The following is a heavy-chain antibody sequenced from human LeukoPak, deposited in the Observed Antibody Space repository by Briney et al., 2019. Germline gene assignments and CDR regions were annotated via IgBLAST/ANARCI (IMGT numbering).Heavy chain of an antibody. D-gene: IGHD3-9*01. CDR3: ARVLRVIGSPPVPLDV. CDR1: GGSISSHY. CDR2: IYYSGST. Sequence: SETLSLTCTVSGGSISSHYWSWIRQPPGKGLEWIGYIYYSGSTNYNPSLKSRVTISVDTSKNQSSLKLSSVTAADTAVYYCARVLRVIGSPPVPLDVWGKGTTVTVSS. V-gene: IGHV4-59*11. J-gene: IGHJ6*04.